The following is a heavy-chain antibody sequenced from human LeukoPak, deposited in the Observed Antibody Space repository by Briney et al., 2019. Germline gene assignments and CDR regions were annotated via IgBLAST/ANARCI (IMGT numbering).Heavy chain of an antibody. CDR2: INPNSGGT. Sequence: GASVKVSCKASGYTFTDYYLHWVRQAPGQGLEWMGWINPNSGGTNYAQKFQGRVTLTRDTSISTAYMELSRLRSDDTAMYYCARGSVVSPTHVTFYWGQGTLVTVSS. CDR1: GYTFTDYY. J-gene: IGHJ4*02. V-gene: IGHV1-2*02. D-gene: IGHD2-15*01. CDR3: ARGSVVSPTHVTFY.